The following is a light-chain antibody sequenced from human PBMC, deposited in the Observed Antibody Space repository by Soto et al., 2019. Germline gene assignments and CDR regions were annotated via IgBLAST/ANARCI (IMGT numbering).Light chain of an antibody. CDR2: GVS. V-gene: IGKV3-20*01. Sequence: IVLTQSPCTLSLSPGERATLSCRASQSVRSTYLAWYQQKPGQAPRILIYGVSSRATDIPDRFSGSGSGTDFTLTISRLEPEDFAVYYCQQYGSLPTFGQGTRLEIK. CDR3: QQYGSLPT. J-gene: IGKJ5*01. CDR1: QSVRSTY.